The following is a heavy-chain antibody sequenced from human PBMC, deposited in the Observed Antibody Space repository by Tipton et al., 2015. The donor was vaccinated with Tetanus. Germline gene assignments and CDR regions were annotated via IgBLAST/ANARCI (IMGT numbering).Heavy chain of an antibody. D-gene: IGHD3-10*01. Sequence: RSLRLSCAASGFSFSTYAMHWVRQAPGKGPEWVAVMSYDGGNKYYADSVKGRFTTSRDNFKNTLYLQMSSLRTEDTAVYFCARAPNSGTSPYFYHYMDVWGKGTTVTVSS. J-gene: IGHJ6*03. V-gene: IGHV3-30-3*01. CDR2: MSYDGGNK. CDR3: ARAPNSGTSPYFYHYMDV. CDR1: GFSFSTYA.